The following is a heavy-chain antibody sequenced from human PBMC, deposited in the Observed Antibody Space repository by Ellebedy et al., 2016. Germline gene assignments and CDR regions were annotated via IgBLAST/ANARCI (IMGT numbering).Heavy chain of an antibody. CDR3: ARWATTVVTEEDAFDI. CDR1: GYTFTSYG. CDR2: ISAYNGNT. V-gene: IGHV1-18*01. Sequence: ASVKVSCKASGYTFTSYGISWVRQAPGQGLEWMGWISAYNGNTNYAQKLQGRVTMTTDTSTSTAYMELRSLRSDDTAVYYCARWATTVVTEEDAFDIWGQGTMVTVSS. D-gene: IGHD4-23*01. J-gene: IGHJ3*02.